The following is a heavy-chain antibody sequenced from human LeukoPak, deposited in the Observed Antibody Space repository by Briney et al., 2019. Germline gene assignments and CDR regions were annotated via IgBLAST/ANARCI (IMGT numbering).Heavy chain of an antibody. CDR1: GFTFRNYA. V-gene: IGHV3-23*01. D-gene: IGHD5-24*01. CDR2: ISGSGVYT. J-gene: IGHJ3*02. CDR3: AKAVDLATISVDI. Sequence: GRSLRLSCAPSGFTFRNYAMHWVRQAPGKGLEWVSGISGSGVYTYYADSVKGRFTISRDNSKNTLYLVMNSLRVDDTAVYHCAKAVDLATISVDIWGQGTMVTVSS.